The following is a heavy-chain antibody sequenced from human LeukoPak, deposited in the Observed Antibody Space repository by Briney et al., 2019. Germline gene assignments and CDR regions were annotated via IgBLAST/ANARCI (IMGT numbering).Heavy chain of an antibody. CDR3: ASRAGAGPFDY. CDR1: GGSISSSNW. V-gene: IGHV4-4*02. D-gene: IGHD6-19*01. Sequence: PSGTLSLTCAGSGGSISSSNWWGWVRQPPGKGLEGIGEIYHSGSTNYNPSLKSRVTISVDKSKNQFSLKLSSVTAADTAVYYCASRAGAGPFDYWGQGNLVTVSS. J-gene: IGHJ4*02. CDR2: IYHSGST.